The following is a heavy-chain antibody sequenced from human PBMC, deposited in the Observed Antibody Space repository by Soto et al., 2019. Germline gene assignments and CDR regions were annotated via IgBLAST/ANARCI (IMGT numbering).Heavy chain of an antibody. CDR3: AKALGELSPESYDY. CDR2: ISYAGSDK. J-gene: IGHJ4*02. D-gene: IGHD3-16*02. V-gene: IGHV3-30*18. Sequence: QVQLVESGGGVVQPGRSLRLSCAASGFTFSSYAMHWFRQAPGKGLEWVAVISYAGSDKYYADSVKGRFTISRDNSKNALKLQMNSLRADDTAVYYCAKALGELSPESYDYWGQGTLITVSS. CDR1: GFTFSSYA.